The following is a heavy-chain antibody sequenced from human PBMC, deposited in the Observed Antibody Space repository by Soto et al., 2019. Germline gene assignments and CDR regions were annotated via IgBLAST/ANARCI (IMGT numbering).Heavy chain of an antibody. CDR1: GGTFSSYA. D-gene: IGHD4-17*01. V-gene: IGHV1-69*01. J-gene: IGHJ5*02. CDR2: IIPIFGTA. Sequence: QVQLVQSGAEVKKPGSSVKVSCKASGGTFSSYAISWVRQAPGQGLEWMGGIIPIFGTANYAQKFQGRVTITADESTSTAYMEPSSLRSEDTAVYYCARGGTMTTVNWFDPWGQGTLVTVSS. CDR3: ARGGTMTTVNWFDP.